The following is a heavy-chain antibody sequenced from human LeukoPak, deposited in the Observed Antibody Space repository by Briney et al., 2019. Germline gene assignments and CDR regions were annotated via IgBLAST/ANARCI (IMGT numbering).Heavy chain of an antibody. D-gene: IGHD6-13*01. CDR2: INHSGST. CDR1: GGSFSGYY. Sequence: SETLSLTCAVYGGSFSGYYWSWIRQPPRKGLEWIGEINHSGSTNYNPSLKNRVTISVDTSKNQFSLKLSSVTAADTAVYYCARGGGDSSSWKDFDYWGQGTLVTVSS. CDR3: ARGGGDSSSWKDFDY. V-gene: IGHV4-34*01. J-gene: IGHJ4*02.